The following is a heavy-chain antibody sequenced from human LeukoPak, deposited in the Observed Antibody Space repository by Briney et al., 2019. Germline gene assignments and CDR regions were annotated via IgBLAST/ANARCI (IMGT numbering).Heavy chain of an antibody. CDR1: GFTFSSYA. J-gene: IGHJ4*02. D-gene: IGHD6-6*01. Sequence: PGRSLRLSCAASGFTFSSYAMHWVRQAPGKGLEWVAVISYDGSNKYYADSVKGRFTISRDVSKNTVYLQMNSLRAEDTAVYYCARGGRSSELVWGQGTRVTVSS. V-gene: IGHV3-30*14. CDR3: ARGGRSSELV. CDR2: ISYDGSNK.